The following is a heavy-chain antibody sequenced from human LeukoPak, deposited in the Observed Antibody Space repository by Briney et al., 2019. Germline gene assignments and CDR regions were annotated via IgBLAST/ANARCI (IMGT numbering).Heavy chain of an antibody. V-gene: IGHV3-23*01. J-gene: IGHJ5*02. D-gene: IGHD3-3*01. CDR2: ISGSGGST. CDR1: GFTFSSYA. Sequence: GGSLRLSCAASGFTFSSYAMSWVRQAPGKGLEWVSVISGSGGSTYYADSVKGRFTISRDTSRNTLYLQMNSLRAEDTAVNYCTKNQGDFWSGYLPPNHWFDPWGPGNPVTVS. CDR3: TKNQGDFWSGYLPPNHWFDP.